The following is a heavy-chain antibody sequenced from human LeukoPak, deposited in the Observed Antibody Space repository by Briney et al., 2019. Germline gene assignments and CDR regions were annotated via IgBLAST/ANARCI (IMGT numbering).Heavy chain of an antibody. Sequence: RGSLRLSCAASGFTLSDNYMSWVCHAPREGLGRVSSIYSAGATPYAEPVKGRFTISRENSNNTLYLQMNSMRAEDMAVYYCARIKWEGLGRAFDMWGQGTMVTFSS. V-gene: IGHV3-53*01. J-gene: IGHJ3*02. CDR2: IYSAGAT. CDR1: GFTLSDNY. CDR3: ARIKWEGLGRAFDM. D-gene: IGHD1-26*01.